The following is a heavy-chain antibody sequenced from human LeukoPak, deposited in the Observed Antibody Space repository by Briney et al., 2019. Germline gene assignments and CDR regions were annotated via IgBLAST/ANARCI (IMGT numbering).Heavy chain of an antibody. V-gene: IGHV1-69*05. D-gene: IGHD6-6*01. CDR3: ATAPRIAARLDAFDI. CDR2: IIPIFGTA. CDR1: GGTFSSYA. Sequence: SVKVSCKASGGTFSSYAISWVRQAPGHGLEWMGGIIPIFGTANYAQKFQGRVTITTDESTSTAYMELSSLRSEDTAVYYCATAPRIAARLDAFDIWGQGTMVTVSS. J-gene: IGHJ3*02.